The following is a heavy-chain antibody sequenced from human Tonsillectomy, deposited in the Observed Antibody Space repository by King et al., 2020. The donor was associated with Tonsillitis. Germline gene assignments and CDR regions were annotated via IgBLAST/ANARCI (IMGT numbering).Heavy chain of an antibody. J-gene: IGHJ4*02. D-gene: IGHD3-10*01. CDR3: AKESGYYYGSGSYPLGH. CDR2: ISGSGGST. Sequence: QLVQSGGGLAQPGGSLRLSCAASGFTFSSYGMSWVRQAPGKGLEWVSTISGSGGSTYYADSVKGRFTISRDNSKNTLYLQMNSLRAEDTAVYYCAKESGYYYGSGSYPLGHWGQGTLVTVSS. V-gene: IGHV3-23*04. CDR1: GFTFSSYG.